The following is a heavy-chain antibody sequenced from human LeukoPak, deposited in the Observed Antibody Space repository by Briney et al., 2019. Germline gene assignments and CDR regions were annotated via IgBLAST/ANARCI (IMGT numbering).Heavy chain of an antibody. V-gene: IGHV3-30*02. CDR2: IRSDGSSI. Sequence: QPGGSLRLSCAASGFSFSDFGMPWIRPAPGKGLEWVTLIRSDGSSIYYADSVKGRFTISRDNSRNTLSLQMNSLRVEDTAVYYCAKDRDEYGNDCWGQGILVTVST. CDR1: GFSFSDFG. CDR3: AKDRDEYGNDC. J-gene: IGHJ4*02. D-gene: IGHD4-11*01.